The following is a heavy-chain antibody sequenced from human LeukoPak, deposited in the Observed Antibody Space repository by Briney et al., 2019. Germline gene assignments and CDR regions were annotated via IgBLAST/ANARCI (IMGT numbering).Heavy chain of an antibody. V-gene: IGHV4-34*01. D-gene: IGHD3-16*02. Sequence: PSETLSLTCAVYGGSFSAYYWSWIRQPPGKGLEWIAEINHRGSTNYNPSLKSRVTMSLDTSKNQFSLKLSSVTAADTAVYYCATLKGDLSLFETDYWGQGTLATVSS. J-gene: IGHJ4*02. CDR1: GGSFSAYY. CDR2: INHRGST. CDR3: ATLKGDLSLFETDY.